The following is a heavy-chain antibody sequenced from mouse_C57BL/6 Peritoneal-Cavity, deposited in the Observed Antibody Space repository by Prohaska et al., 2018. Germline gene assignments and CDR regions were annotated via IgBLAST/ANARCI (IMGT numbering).Heavy chain of an antibody. Sequence: QVQLQQSGPELVKPGASVKISCKASGYTFTDYYINWVKQRPGQGLEWIGWIFPGSGSTYYNEKFKGKATLTVDKSFSTAYMLLSSLNSGESAVYFCASRGLGREYWGQGTTLTVSS. CDR1: GYTFTDYY. CDR3: ASRGLGREY. J-gene: IGHJ2*01. V-gene: IGHV1-75*01. D-gene: IGHD4-1*01. CDR2: IFPGSGST.